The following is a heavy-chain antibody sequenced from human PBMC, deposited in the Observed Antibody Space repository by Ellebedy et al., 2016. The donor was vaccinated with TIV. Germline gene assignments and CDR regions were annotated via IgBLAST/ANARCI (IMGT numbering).Heavy chain of an antibody. CDR1: GFTFSSYD. CDR3: ARATAGSDY. J-gene: IGHJ4*02. Sequence: GESLKISCAASGFTFSSYDMHWVRQATGKGLEWVSAIGTAGDTYYPGSVKGRFTISRENAKKSLYLQMNSLRAEDTAVYYCARATAGSDYWGQGTLVTVSS. D-gene: IGHD1-1*01. CDR2: IGTAGDT. V-gene: IGHV3-13*01.